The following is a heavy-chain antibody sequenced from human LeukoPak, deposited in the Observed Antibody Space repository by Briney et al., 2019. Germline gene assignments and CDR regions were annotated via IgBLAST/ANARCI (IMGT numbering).Heavy chain of an antibody. CDR2: IYYSGST. J-gene: IGHJ4*02. CDR3: ASRIAAAGKALNDY. V-gene: IGHV4-39*01. D-gene: IGHD6-13*01. Sequence: SETLSPTCTVSGGSISSSSYYWGWIRQPPGKGLEWIGSIYYSGSTYYNPSLKSRVTISVDTSKNQFSLKLSSVTAADTAVYYCASRIAAAGKALNDYWGQGTLVTVSS. CDR1: GGSISSSSYY.